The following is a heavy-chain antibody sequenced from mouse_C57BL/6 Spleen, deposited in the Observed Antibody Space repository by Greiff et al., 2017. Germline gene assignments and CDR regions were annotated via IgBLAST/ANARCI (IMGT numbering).Heavy chain of an antibody. Sequence: EVKLMESGGGLVKPGGSLKLSCAASGFTFSDYGMHWVRQAPEKGLEWVAYISSGSSTIYYADTVKGRFTISRDNAENTLFLQMTSLGSEDTAMYYCARGGEYYAMDYWGQGTSVTVSS. CDR1: GFTFSDYG. V-gene: IGHV5-17*01. CDR2: ISSGSSTI. J-gene: IGHJ4*01. CDR3: ARGGEYYAMDY.